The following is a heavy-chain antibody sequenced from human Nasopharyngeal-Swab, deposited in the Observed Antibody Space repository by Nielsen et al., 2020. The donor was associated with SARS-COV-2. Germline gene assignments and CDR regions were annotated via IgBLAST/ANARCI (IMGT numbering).Heavy chain of an antibody. CDR1: GYTFTSYA. J-gene: IGHJ2*01. V-gene: IGHV1-3*01. CDR2: INAGNGNT. Sequence: ASVKVSCKASGYTFTSYAMHWVRQAPGQRLEWMGWINAGNGNTKYSQKFQGRVTITRDTSASTAYMELSSLRSEDTAVYYCARGDSYGASWYFDLWGRGTLVTVSS. CDR3: ARGDSYGASWYFDL. D-gene: IGHD5-18*01.